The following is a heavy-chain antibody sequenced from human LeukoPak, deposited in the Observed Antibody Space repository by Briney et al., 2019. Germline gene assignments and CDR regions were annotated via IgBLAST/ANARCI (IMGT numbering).Heavy chain of an antibody. CDR3: ARLWSTSCRGGSCLHQPNS. CDR2: IYYSGRT. V-gene: IGHV4-59*08. J-gene: IGHJ4*02. D-gene: IGHD2-15*01. Sequence: SETLSLTCTVSDGSITSYYWTWVRQPPGKGLEWIGNIYYSGRTNHNPSLKSRVTISIDTSKNQFSLRLTSVTAADTAFYYCARLWSTSCRGGSCLHQPNSWGQGTLVTVSS. CDR1: DGSITSYY.